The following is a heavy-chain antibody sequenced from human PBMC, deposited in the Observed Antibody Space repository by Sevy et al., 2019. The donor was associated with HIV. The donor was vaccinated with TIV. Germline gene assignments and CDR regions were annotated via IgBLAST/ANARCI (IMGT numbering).Heavy chain of an antibody. V-gene: IGHV3-23*01. CDR1: GFTFSKYS. J-gene: IGHJ4*02. CDR2: LSFGCGEL. Sequence: GGALRLSCAASGFTFSKYSMSWVRQPPGKGLEWVSTLSFGCGELNNADSVNGRFTISRGNSKKSLYLQMNNVGAEDTAVYYCAREGCTKPHDYWGQGTLVTVSS. D-gene: IGHD2-8*01. CDR3: AREGCTKPHDY.